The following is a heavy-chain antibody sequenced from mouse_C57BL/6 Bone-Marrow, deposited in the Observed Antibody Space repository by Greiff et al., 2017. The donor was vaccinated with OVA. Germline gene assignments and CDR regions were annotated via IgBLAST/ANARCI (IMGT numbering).Heavy chain of an antibody. D-gene: IGHD1-1*01. J-gene: IGHJ1*03. CDR2: IYPGSGST. Sequence: VKLQQPGAELVKPGASVKMSCKASGYTFTSYWITWVKQRPGQGLEWIGDIYPGSGSTNYNEKFKSKATLTVDTSSSTAYMRLSSLTSEDSAVYYCARRYYGSSYWYFDVWGTGTTVTVSS. CDR1: GYTFTSYW. V-gene: IGHV1-55*01. CDR3: ARRYYGSSYWYFDV.